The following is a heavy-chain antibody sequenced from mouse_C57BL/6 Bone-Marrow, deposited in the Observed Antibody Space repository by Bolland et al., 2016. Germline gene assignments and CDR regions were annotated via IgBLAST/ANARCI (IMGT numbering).Heavy chain of an antibody. CDR3: ARDYYAMDY. J-gene: IGHJ4*01. CDR2: PGDGDT. V-gene: IGHV1-82*01. Sequence: PGDGDTNYNGKFKGKATLTADKSSSTAYMQLSSLTSEDSAVYFCARDYYAMDYWGQGTS.